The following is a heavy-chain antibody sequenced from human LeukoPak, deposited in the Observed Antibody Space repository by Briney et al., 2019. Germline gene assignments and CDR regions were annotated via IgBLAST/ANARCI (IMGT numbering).Heavy chain of an antibody. CDR1: GGTFSSYA. CDR3: ARKMRGYCSGGSCYWGAFDI. Sequence: ASVKVSCKASGGTFSSYAIRWVRQAPGQGLEWMGGIIPIFGTANYAQKFQGRVTITADKSTSTAYMELSSLRSEDTAVYYCARKMRGYCSGGSCYWGAFDIWGQGTMVTVSS. J-gene: IGHJ3*02. D-gene: IGHD2-15*01. V-gene: IGHV1-69*06. CDR2: IIPIFGTA.